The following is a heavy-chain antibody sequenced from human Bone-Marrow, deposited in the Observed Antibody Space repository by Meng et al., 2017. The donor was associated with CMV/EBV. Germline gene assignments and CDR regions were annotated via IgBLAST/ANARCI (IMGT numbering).Heavy chain of an antibody. J-gene: IGHJ4*02. CDR1: GFTFSNYG. V-gene: IGHV3-30*02. CDR2: IRYDGSDK. D-gene: IGHD2-2*01. Sequence: GESLKISCAASGFTFSNYGMHWVRQAPGKGLEWVAFIRYDGSDKYYVDSVKGRFTISRDNSKNILYLQMNSLRAEDTAVYYCAKDPKASAVVCSSTSCYFDHWGQGTLVTVYS. CDR3: AKDPKASAVVCSSTSCYFDH.